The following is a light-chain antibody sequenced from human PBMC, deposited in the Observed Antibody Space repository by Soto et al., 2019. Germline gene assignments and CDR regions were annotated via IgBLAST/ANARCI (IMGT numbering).Light chain of an antibody. J-gene: IGKJ5*01. V-gene: IGKV3-11*01. CDR3: QQRSNWPIT. CDR2: DAS. Sequence: EIVLTQSTAILSLSPGERATLSCRASQSVSSYLAWYKQKPGQAPRLLIYDASNRATGIPARFSGSGSGTDFTLTISSLEPEDFAVYYCQQRSNWPITFGQGTRLEIK. CDR1: QSVSSY.